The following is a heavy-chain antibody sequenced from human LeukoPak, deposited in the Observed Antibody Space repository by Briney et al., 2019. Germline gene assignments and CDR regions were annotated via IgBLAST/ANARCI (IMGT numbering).Heavy chain of an antibody. J-gene: IGHJ6*03. CDR2: MSYSGST. CDR3: ASLTTVTAAYYYNYHMDV. D-gene: IGHD4-17*01. CDR1: GGSISSYY. V-gene: IGHV4-59*12. Sequence: SETLSLTCSVSGGSISSYYCTWIRQTPGKGLEWIGYMSYSGSTNYNPSLKSRVTISVDTSKNQFSLNLSSVTAADTAVYYCASLTTVTAAYYYNYHMDVWGKGTTVTVSS.